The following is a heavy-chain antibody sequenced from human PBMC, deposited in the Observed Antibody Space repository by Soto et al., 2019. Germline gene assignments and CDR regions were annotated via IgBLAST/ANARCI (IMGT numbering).Heavy chain of an antibody. D-gene: IGHD3-10*01. J-gene: IGHJ4*02. V-gene: IGHV2-5*02. CDR3: AKKGRGYFDY. Sequence: QITLKESGPTLVKPTETLTLTCTFSGFSLNTRDLGVGWIRQPPGKALEWLAIIYWDDSKNYSPSLKSRLTSTKDTSKNQVVRTVTDMDPVDTATYYCAKKGRGYFDYWGQGTLVTVSS. CDR1: GFSLNTRDLG. CDR2: IYWDDSK.